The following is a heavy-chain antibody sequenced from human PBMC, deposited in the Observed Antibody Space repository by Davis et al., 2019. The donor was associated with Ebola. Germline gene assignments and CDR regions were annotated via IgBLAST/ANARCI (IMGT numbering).Heavy chain of an antibody. CDR1: GFTFSSNS. CDR2: ISSSSTYI. Sequence: GESLKISCAASGFTFSSNSMNWVRQAPGKGLEWVSTISSSSTYIHYADSVKGRFTISRDNAKNSLYLQMDSLRVEDTAVYYCARDQAYDSGYFYYYGMDVWGKGTTVTVSS. CDR3: ARDQAYDSGYFYYYGMDV. D-gene: IGHD3-22*01. V-gene: IGHV3-21*01. J-gene: IGHJ6*04.